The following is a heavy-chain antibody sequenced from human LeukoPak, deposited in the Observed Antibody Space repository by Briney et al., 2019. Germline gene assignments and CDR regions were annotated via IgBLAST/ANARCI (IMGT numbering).Heavy chain of an antibody. D-gene: IGHD3-10*01. CDR2: INHSGSA. Sequence: SVTVSLTCAVYGGSFSGYYWRWIRQPPGKGLEWVGEINHSGSAKYNPALKIRVNITVDTSKTQFSLKLSHVTAEDTAVYYCGRGSVTMVRGFPAKYNWFDPWGQGTLVTVSS. CDR1: GGSFSGYY. CDR3: GRGSVTMVRGFPAKYNWFDP. J-gene: IGHJ5*02. V-gene: IGHV4-34*01.